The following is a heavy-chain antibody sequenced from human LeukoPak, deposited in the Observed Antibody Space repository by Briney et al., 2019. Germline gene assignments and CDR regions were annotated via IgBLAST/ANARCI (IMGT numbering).Heavy chain of an antibody. CDR2: IHHSGTI. Sequence: SETLSLTCSVSGDSVTSGNYYWSWIRQHPEKGPECIGHIHHSGTIYYNPSLLSRATISVDASKNQFSLRLSSVTAADTALYYCAGGNDDSKLHHWGQGTPVTVSS. CDR1: GDSVTSGNYY. V-gene: IGHV4-31*03. D-gene: IGHD3-22*01. J-gene: IGHJ1*01. CDR3: AGGNDDSKLHH.